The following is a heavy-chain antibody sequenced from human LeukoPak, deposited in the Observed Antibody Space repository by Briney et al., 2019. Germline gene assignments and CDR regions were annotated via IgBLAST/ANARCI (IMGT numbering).Heavy chain of an antibody. CDR1: GYTFTSYY. J-gene: IGHJ5*02. CDR2: SNPSGGTT. Sequence: ASVKVSCKASGYTFTSYYMHWVRQAPGQGLEWMGISNPSGGTTSYAQKFQARVTMTRDTSISTAYMDLSRLRSDDTAVYYCARDNGVGATTVWFDPWGQGTPVTVSS. V-gene: IGHV1-46*01. CDR3: ARDNGVGATTVWFDP. D-gene: IGHD1-26*01.